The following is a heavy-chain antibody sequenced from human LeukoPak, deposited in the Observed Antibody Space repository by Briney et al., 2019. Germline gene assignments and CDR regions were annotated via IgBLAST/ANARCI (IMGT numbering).Heavy chain of an antibody. CDR1: GFTVSSNY. V-gene: IGHV3-53*01. CDR2: IYSGGST. D-gene: IGHD3-22*01. CDR3: AREGGSSGSAFDI. Sequence: GGSLRLSCAASGFTVSSNYMSWVRQAPGKGLEWVSVIYSGGSTYYGASVKGRLTISKNNSKNTMYLQMNSLRAEDTAVYYCAREGGSSGSAFDIWGQGTMVTVSS. J-gene: IGHJ3*02.